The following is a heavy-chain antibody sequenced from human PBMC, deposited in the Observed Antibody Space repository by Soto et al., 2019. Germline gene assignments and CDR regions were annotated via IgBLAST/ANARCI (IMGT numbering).Heavy chain of an antibody. CDR1: GFTFSDYY. CDR3: ARGVMAYDCWSGYYTIRYGMDV. J-gene: IGHJ6*02. V-gene: IGHV3-11*01. CDR2: ISSSGSTI. Sequence: PGGSLRLSCAASGFTFSDYYMSWIRQAPGKGLEWVSYISSSGSTIYYADSVKGRFTISRDNAKNSLYLQMNSLRSEDTPVYYCARGVMAYDCWSGYYTIRYGMDVWGQGTTVTVSS. D-gene: IGHD3-3*01.